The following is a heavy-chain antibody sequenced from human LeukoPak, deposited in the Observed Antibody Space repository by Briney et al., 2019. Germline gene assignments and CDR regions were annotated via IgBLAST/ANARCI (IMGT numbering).Heavy chain of an antibody. D-gene: IGHD3-10*01. J-gene: IGHJ6*03. Sequence: GRSLRLSCAASGFTFSSYGMHWVRQAPGKGLEWVAVISYDGSNKYYADSVKGRFTISRDNSKNTLYLQMNSLRAEDTAVYYCARLLKDYYYYYMDVWGKGTTVTISS. CDR3: ARLLKDYYYYYMDV. CDR2: ISYDGSNK. V-gene: IGHV3-30*03. CDR1: GFTFSSYG.